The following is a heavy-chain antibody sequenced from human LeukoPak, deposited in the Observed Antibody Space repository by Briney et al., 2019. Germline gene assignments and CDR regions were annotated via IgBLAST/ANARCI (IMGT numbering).Heavy chain of an antibody. CDR2: IYYSGST. Sequence: SETLSLTCAVYGGSFSGYYWSWIRQPPGKGLEWIGYIYYSGSTNYNPSLKSRVTISVDTSKNQFSLKLSSVTAADTAVYYCASSIAVAGTGVYFDYWGQGTLVTVSS. D-gene: IGHD6-19*01. CDR3: ASSIAVAGTGVYFDY. J-gene: IGHJ4*02. CDR1: GGSFSGYY. V-gene: IGHV4-59*01.